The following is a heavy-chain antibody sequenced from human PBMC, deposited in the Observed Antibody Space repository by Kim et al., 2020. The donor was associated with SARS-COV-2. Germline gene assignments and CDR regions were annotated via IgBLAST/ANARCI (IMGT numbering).Heavy chain of an antibody. Sequence: SETLSLTCAVYGGSFSGYYWSWIRQPPGKGLEWIGEINHSGSTNYNPSLKSRVTISVDTSKNQFSLKLSSVTAADTAVYYCARGRAAMWGWFDPWGQGTLVTVSS. CDR3: ARGRAAMWGWFDP. J-gene: IGHJ5*02. D-gene: IGHD2-2*01. CDR2: INHSGST. CDR1: GGSFSGYY. V-gene: IGHV4-34*01.